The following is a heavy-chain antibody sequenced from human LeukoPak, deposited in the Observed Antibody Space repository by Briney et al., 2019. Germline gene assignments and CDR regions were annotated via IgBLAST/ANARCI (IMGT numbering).Heavy chain of an antibody. V-gene: IGHV3-74*01. J-gene: IGHJ6*02. Sequence: GGSLRLSCAASGFTFSRYWMHWVRQAPGKGLVWVSRINSDGSSTSYADSVKGRFTISRDNAKNTLYLQMNSLRAEDTAVYYCARDAASMGYYYGMDVWGQGTTVTVSS. CDR3: ARDAASMGYYYGMDV. D-gene: IGHD6-13*01. CDR2: INSDGSST. CDR1: GFTFSRYW.